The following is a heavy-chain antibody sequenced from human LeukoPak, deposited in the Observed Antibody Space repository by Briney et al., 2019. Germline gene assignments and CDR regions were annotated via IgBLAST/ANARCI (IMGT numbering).Heavy chain of an antibody. Sequence: GESLKISCKGSGYSFTSYWIGWVRQMPGKGLEWMGIIYPGDSDTRYSPSFQGQVTISADKSISTAYLQWSSLKASDTAMYYCARQSPDYYGSGSYFPPFNYYYYYMTSGAKGPRSPSP. J-gene: IGHJ6*03. V-gene: IGHV5-51*01. CDR2: IYPGDSDT. D-gene: IGHD3-10*01. CDR1: GYSFTSYW. CDR3: ARQSPDYYGSGSYFPPFNYYYYYMTS.